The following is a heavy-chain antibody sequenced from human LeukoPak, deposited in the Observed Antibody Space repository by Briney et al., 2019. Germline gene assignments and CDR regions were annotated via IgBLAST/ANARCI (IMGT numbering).Heavy chain of an antibody. CDR1: GGSISSYY. V-gene: IGHV4-59*01. D-gene: IGHD3-16*01. CDR3: ARDHYGFNYYYYYGMDV. CDR2: IYYSGST. J-gene: IGHJ6*02. Sequence: SETPSLTCTVSGGSISSYYWSWIRQPPGKGLEWIGYIYYSGSTNYNLSLKSRVTISVDTSKNQFSLKLSSVTAADTAVYYCARDHYGFNYYYYYGMDVWGQGTTVTVSS.